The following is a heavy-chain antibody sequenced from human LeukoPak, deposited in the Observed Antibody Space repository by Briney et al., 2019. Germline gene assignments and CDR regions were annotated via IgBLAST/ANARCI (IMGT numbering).Heavy chain of an antibody. J-gene: IGHJ4*02. CDR2: ISYDGSNK. D-gene: IGHD6-19*01. Sequence: PERSLRLSCAASGFSFSSYGMHWVRQAPGKGLEWVAVISYDGSNKFCADSVKGRFTVSRDNSRNTLYLQMNSLRAEDTAVYCCAKMQWLATNYYWGQGTLVTVSS. CDR3: AKMQWLATNYY. CDR1: GFSFSSYG. V-gene: IGHV3-30*18.